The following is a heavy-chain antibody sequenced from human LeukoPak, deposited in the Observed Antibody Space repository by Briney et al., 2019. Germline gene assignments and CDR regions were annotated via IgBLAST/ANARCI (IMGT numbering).Heavy chain of an antibody. CDR2: ISAYNGNT. D-gene: IGHD3-10*01. Sequence: GASVKVSCKASGYTFTSYGISWVRQAPGQGLEWMGWISAYNGNTNYAQKLQGRVTMTTDTSTSTAYMVLRSLRSDDTAVYYCARVPLWFGDSNWFDPWGQGTLVTVSS. CDR1: GYTFTSYG. V-gene: IGHV1-18*01. CDR3: ARVPLWFGDSNWFDP. J-gene: IGHJ5*02.